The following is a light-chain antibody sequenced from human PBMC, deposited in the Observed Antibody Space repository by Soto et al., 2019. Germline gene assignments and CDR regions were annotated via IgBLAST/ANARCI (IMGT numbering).Light chain of an antibody. J-gene: IGLJ1*01. CDR2: NNN. CDR3: AAWDASLNGYV. CDR1: NSNIGSNS. Sequence: QSVLTQPPSASGTPGQRVTISCSGNNSNIGSNSVNWYQQFPGTAPALLIYNNNQRPSGVPDRFSDSKSGTSASLAISGLQSEDGADYFCAAWDASLNGYVFGTGTKVTVL. V-gene: IGLV1-44*01.